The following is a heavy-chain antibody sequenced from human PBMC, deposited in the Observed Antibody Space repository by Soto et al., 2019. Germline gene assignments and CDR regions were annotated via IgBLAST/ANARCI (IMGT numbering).Heavy chain of an antibody. CDR1: GFTFSSYA. D-gene: IGHD2-21*02. V-gene: IGHV3-23*01. Sequence: PGGSLRLSCAASGFTFSSYAISWVRQAPWKGLEWVSAISGSGGSTYYADSVKGRFTISRDNSKNTLYLQMNSLRAEDTAVYYCAKETFPYCGGDCQKWFDPFGQGNLVTVSS. CDR3: AKETFPYCGGDCQKWFDP. J-gene: IGHJ5*02. CDR2: ISGSGGST.